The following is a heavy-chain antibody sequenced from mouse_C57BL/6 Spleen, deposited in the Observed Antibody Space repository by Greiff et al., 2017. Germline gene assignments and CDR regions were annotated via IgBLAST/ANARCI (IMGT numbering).Heavy chain of an antibody. CDR2: INYDGSST. Sequence: EVKLMESEGGLVQPGSSMKLSCTASGFTFSDYYMAWVRQVPEKGLEWVANINYDGSSTYYLDSLKSRFIISRDNAKNILYLQMSSLKSEDTATYYCARDREYYGVFDYWGQGTTLTVSS. CDR3: ARDREYYGVFDY. D-gene: IGHD1-1*01. CDR1: GFTFSDYY. V-gene: IGHV5-16*01. J-gene: IGHJ2*01.